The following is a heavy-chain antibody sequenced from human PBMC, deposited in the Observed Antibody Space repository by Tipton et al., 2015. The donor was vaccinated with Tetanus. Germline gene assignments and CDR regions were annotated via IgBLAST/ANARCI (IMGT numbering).Heavy chain of an antibody. CDR3: AKDAPPDIPVGATPFDY. J-gene: IGHJ4*02. V-gene: IGHV3-23*01. CDR2: ISGSGGST. CDR1: GFTFSSYA. D-gene: IGHD1-26*01. Sequence: GSLRLSCAASGFTFSSYAMSWVRQAPGKGLEWVSAISGSGGSTYYADSVKGRFTISRDNSKNTLYLQMNSLRAEDTAVYYCAKDAPPDIPVGATPFDYWGQGTLVTVSS.